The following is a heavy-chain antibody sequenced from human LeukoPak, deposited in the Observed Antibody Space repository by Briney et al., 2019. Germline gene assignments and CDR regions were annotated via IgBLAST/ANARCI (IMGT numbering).Heavy chain of an antibody. CDR1: GGSFSAYY. CDR2: INHSGST. Sequence: SETLSLTCAVYGGSFSAYYWSWIRQPPGKGLEWIGEINHSGSTNYNPSLKSRVTISVDTSKNQFSLKLSSVTAADTAVYYCARGRYYYGSGSYSDYWGQGTLVTVSS. J-gene: IGHJ4*02. V-gene: IGHV4-34*01. CDR3: ARGRYYYGSGSYSDY. D-gene: IGHD3-10*01.